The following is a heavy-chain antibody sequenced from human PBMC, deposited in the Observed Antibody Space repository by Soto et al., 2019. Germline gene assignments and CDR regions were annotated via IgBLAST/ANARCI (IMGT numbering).Heavy chain of an antibody. CDR1: GYTFTSYG. CDR3: ARTLQQWYYFDY. D-gene: IGHD2-15*01. V-gene: IGHV1-18*01. Sequence: ASVKVSCKASGYTFTSYGISWVRQAPGQGLEWMGWISAYNGNTNYAQKLQGRVTMTTDTSTSTAYMELRSLRSDDTAVYYCARTLQQWYYFDYWGQGALVTVSS. J-gene: IGHJ4*02. CDR2: ISAYNGNT.